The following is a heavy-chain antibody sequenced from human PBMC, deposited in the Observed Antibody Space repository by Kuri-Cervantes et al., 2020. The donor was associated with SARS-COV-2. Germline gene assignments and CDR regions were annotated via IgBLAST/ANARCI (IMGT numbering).Heavy chain of an antibody. V-gene: IGHV3-49*04. Sequence: GESLKISCTASGFTFGDYAMSWVRQAPGKGLEWVGFIRSKAYGGTTEYAASVKGRFTISRDDSKSIAYLQMNSLRAEDTAVYYCARGQQLIDYWGQGTLVTVSS. D-gene: IGHD6-13*01. CDR3: ARGQQLIDY. J-gene: IGHJ4*02. CDR1: GFTFGDYA. CDR2: IRSKAYGGTT.